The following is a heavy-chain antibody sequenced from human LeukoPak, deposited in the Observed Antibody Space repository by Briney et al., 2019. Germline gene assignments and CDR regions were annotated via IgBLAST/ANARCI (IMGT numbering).Heavy chain of an antibody. V-gene: IGHV3-23*01. CDR1: GFTFSSYA. CDR2: ISGSGGST. D-gene: IGHD3-10*01. J-gene: IGHJ3*02. CDR3: ASFGSGSNLDAFDI. Sequence: GGSLRLSCAASGFTFSSYAMSWVRQAPGKGLEWVSAISGSGGSTYYADSVKGRFTISRDNSKNALYLQMNSLRDEDTAVYYCASFGSGSNLDAFDIWGQGTMVTVST.